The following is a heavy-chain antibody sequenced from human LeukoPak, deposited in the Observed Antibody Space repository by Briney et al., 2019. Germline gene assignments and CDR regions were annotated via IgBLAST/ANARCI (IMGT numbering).Heavy chain of an antibody. CDR2: IWYNGSNK. CDR3: AREEFGESPYFDY. Sequence: GGSLRLSCAASGFTFSSFGMHWVRQAPGKGLEWVADIWYNGSNKYYAESVKGRFTISRDNSKNTLYLQMNSLRAEDTAVYYCAREEFGESPYFDYWGQGTLVTVSS. V-gene: IGHV3-33*01. D-gene: IGHD3-10*01. J-gene: IGHJ4*02. CDR1: GFTFSSFG.